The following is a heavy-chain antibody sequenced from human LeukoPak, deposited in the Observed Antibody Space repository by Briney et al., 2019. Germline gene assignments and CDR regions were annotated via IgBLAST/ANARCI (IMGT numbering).Heavy chain of an antibody. Sequence: GGSLRLSCAASGFTFSSYWMSWVRQAPGKGLEWVANIKRDGSEKYYVDSVKGRFTISRDNAKNSLYLQMNSLRAGDTAVYYCARGGSGWSSFDYWGQGTLVTVSS. V-gene: IGHV3-7*04. CDR3: ARGGSGWSSFDY. CDR1: GFTFSSYW. CDR2: IKRDGSEK. D-gene: IGHD6-19*01. J-gene: IGHJ4*02.